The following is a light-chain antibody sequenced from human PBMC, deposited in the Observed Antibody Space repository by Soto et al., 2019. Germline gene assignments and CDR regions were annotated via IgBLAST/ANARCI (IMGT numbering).Light chain of an antibody. V-gene: IGKV4-1*01. J-gene: IGKJ1*01. Sequence: DIVMTQSPDSLAVSLGERATINCKSSQSVLYSSNNKNYLAWYQQKPGQPPKLLIYWASTRESGVPDRFSGSGSGTDFARTISGLLGEDMAVYYCQQYDSTPTFGQGTKVEIK. CDR3: QQYDSTPT. CDR2: WAS. CDR1: QSVLYSSNNKNY.